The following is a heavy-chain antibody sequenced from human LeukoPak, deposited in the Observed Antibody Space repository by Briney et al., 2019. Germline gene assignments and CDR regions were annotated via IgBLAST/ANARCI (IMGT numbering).Heavy chain of an antibody. CDR3: ARRLRNYFDL. J-gene: IGHJ5*02. V-gene: IGHV4-4*09. CDR2: IYTSGSN. D-gene: IGHD1-7*01. CDR1: GGSISSYY. Sequence: PSETLSLTCTVSGGSISSYYWSWIRQPPGQGLEWIGYIYTSGSNNYNPSLKSRVTISVDTSKNQFSLKLSSGTAADTAVYYCARRLRNYFDLWGQGTLVTVSS.